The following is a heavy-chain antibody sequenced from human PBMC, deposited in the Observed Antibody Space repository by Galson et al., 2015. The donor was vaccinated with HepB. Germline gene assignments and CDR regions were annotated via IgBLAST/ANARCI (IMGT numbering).Heavy chain of an antibody. D-gene: IGHD6-19*01. Sequence: QSGAEVKKPGESLRISCKGSGYSFTSYWISWVRQMPGKGLEWMGRIDPSDSYTNYSPSFQGHVTISADKSISTAYLQWSSLKASDTAMYYCARQPSEYSSGRAYDAFDIWGQGTMVTVSS. V-gene: IGHV5-10-1*01. J-gene: IGHJ3*02. CDR1: GYSFTSYW. CDR3: ARQPSEYSSGRAYDAFDI. CDR2: IDPSDSYT.